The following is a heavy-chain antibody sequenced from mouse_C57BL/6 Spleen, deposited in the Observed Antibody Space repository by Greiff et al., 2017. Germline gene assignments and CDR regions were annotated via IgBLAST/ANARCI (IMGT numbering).Heavy chain of an antibody. J-gene: IGHJ2*01. CDR3: ARAGHSTYFDY. Sequence: QVQLQQPGAELVKPGASVKLSCKASGYTFTSYWMHWVKQRPGQGLEWIGMIHPNSGSTNYNEKFKSKATLTVDKSSSTAYMQLSSLTSEDSAVYYCARAGHSTYFDYWGQGTTLTVSS. D-gene: IGHD2-5*01. V-gene: IGHV1-64*01. CDR2: IHPNSGST. CDR1: GYTFTSYW.